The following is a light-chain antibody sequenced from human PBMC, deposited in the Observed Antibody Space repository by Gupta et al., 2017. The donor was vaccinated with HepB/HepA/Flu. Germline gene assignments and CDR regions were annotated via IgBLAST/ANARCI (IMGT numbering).Light chain of an antibody. J-gene: IGKJ2*04. CDR2: GAS. Sequence: DIQMTQSPSTLSASVGDRVTITCRASQSISSWLAWYQQKPGKAPKVLIYGASILESGVPSRFSGSGSGTEFTLTISSLQPDDVATYYCQQYKRYSQCSFGQGTKLEIK. V-gene: IGKV1-5*03. CDR3: QQYKRYSQCS. CDR1: QSISSW.